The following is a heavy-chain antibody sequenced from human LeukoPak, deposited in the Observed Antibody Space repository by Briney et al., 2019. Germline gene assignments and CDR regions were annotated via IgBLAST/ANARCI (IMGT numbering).Heavy chain of an antibody. J-gene: IGHJ3*02. CDR1: GFTFSSYA. Sequence: PGGSLRLSCAASGFTFSSYAMSWVRQAPGKGLEWVSAISGSGGSTYYADSVKGRFTISRDNSKNTLYLQMNSLRAEDTAVYYCASDIVATEDVRAFDIWGQGTMVTVSS. D-gene: IGHD5-12*01. CDR3: ASDIVATEDVRAFDI. CDR2: ISGSGGST. V-gene: IGHV3-23*01.